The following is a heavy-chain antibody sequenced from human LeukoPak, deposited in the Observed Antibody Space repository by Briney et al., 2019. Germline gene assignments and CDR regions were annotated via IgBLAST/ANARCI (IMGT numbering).Heavy chain of an antibody. Sequence: GGSLRLSCAASGFTVSSNEMSWVRQAPGKGLEWVSAISGSGYSTYYADSVKGRFTISRDNSKNTLYLQMNSLRAEDTALYFCAQWSRYFDYWGQGTLVTVSS. D-gene: IGHD1-26*01. J-gene: IGHJ4*02. CDR3: AQWSRYFDY. CDR2: ISGSGYST. CDR1: GFTVSSNE. V-gene: IGHV3-23*01.